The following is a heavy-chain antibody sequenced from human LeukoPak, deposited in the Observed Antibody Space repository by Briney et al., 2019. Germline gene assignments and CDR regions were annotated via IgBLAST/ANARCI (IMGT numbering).Heavy chain of an antibody. Sequence: KPGGSLRLSCAASGFTFSNVWMSWVRQAPGKGLEWVGRIKSKTDGGTTDYAAPVKGRFTISRDDLENTLYLQMNSLKTEDTAVYYCTTRWQLSSNYFDYWGQGTLVTVSS. CDR1: GFTFSNVW. CDR3: TTRWQLSSNYFDY. D-gene: IGHD5-24*01. V-gene: IGHV3-15*01. CDR2: IKSKTDGGTT. J-gene: IGHJ4*02.